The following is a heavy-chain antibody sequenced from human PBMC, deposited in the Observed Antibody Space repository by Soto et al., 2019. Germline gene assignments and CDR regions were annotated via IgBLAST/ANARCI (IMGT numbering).Heavy chain of an antibody. Sequence: ASVKVSCKASGYTFTDYYMHWVRQAPGQGLAWMGWINPNSGGTNYAQKFQGWVTMTRDTSISTAYMELSRLTSDDTAVYYCATQRLGDASGGSPFDPWGQGTLVTVYS. J-gene: IGHJ5*02. CDR1: GYTFTDYY. D-gene: IGHD2-15*01. CDR3: ATQRLGDASGGSPFDP. V-gene: IGHV1-2*04. CDR2: INPNSGGT.